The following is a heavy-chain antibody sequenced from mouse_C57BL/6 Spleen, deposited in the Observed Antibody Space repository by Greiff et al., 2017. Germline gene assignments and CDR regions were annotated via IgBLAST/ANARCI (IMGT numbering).Heavy chain of an antibody. D-gene: IGHD1-1*01. CDR3: ARSGYYGSSRYYDMDY. Sequence: QVQLQQPGAELVKPGASVKLSCKASGYTFTSYWMQWVKQRPGQGLEWIGEIDPSDSYTNYNQKFKGKATLTVDTSSSTAYMQLSSLTSEDSAVYDCARSGYYGSSRYYDMDYWGQGTSVTVSS. CDR1: GYTFTSYW. J-gene: IGHJ4*01. V-gene: IGHV1-50*01. CDR2: IDPSDSYT.